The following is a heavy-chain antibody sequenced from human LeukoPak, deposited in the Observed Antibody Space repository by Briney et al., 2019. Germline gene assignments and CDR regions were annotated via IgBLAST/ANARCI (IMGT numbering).Heavy chain of an antibody. D-gene: IGHD3-10*01. J-gene: IGHJ6*02. CDR3: ARVYYGSGSSYGMDV. V-gene: IGHV7-4-1*02. CDR1: GGTFSSYA. Sequence: ASVKVSCKASGGTFSSYAISWVRQAPGQGLEWMGWINTNTGNPTYAQGFTGRFVFSLDTSVSTAYLQISSLKAEDTAVYYCARVYYGSGSSYGMDVWGQGTTVTVSS. CDR2: INTNTGNP.